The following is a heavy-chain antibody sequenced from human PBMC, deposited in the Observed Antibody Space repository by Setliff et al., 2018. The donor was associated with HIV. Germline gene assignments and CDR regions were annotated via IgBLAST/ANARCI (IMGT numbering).Heavy chain of an antibody. J-gene: IGHJ4*02. Sequence: SLRLSCEASGFNVEKSGMHWIRQAPGKGLEWVAVMYYDGVTTYYADSVKGRFTISRDGSKNMIFLQMNSLRVDDTAVYYCARGRVLEWLLNHWGQGTRVTVS. CDR1: GFNVEKSG. CDR3: ARGRVLEWLLNH. V-gene: IGHV3-30*12. D-gene: IGHD3-3*01. CDR2: MYYDGVTT.